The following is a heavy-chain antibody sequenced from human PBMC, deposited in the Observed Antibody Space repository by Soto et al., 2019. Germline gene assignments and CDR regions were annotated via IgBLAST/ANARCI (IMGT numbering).Heavy chain of an antibody. V-gene: IGHV3-33*01. Sequence: QVQLVESGGGVVQPGRSLRLSCAASGFTFSSYGMHWVRQAPGKGLEWVAVIWYDGSNKYYADSVKGRFTISRDNSKNTLYLQMNSLRAEDTAVYYCASLGGTNIAAAGTAMAGPYYYYYYGMDVWGQGTTVTVSS. CDR2: IWYDGSNK. D-gene: IGHD6-13*01. CDR3: ASLGGTNIAAAGTAMAGPYYYYYYGMDV. J-gene: IGHJ6*02. CDR1: GFTFSSYG.